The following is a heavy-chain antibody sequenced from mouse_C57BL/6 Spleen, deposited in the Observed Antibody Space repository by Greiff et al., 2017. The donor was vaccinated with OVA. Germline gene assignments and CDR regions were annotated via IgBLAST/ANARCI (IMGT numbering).Heavy chain of an antibody. CDR1: GFTFTDYG. CDR3: ARKEWYFDV. V-gene: IGHV5-17*01. CDR2: ISSGSSTI. Sequence: EVQRVESGGGLVKPGGSLKLSCAASGFTFTDYGMHWVRQAPEKGLEWVAYISSGSSTIYYADTVKGRFTISRDNAKNTMFLQMNSLRSEDTAMYYCARKEWYFDVWGTGTTVTVSS. J-gene: IGHJ1*03.